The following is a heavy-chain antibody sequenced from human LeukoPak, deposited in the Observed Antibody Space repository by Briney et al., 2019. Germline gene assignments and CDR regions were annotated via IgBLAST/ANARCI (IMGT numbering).Heavy chain of an antibody. CDR1: GYTFTGYY. J-gene: IGHJ6*02. D-gene: IGHD6-19*01. CDR2: INPNSGGT. Sequence: ASVKVSCKASGYTFTGYYMHWVRQAPGQGLEWMGWINPNSGGTNYAQKFQGRVTMTRDTSISTAYMELSRLRSDDTAVYYCAREPQMAVAGTETYYYYGMDVWGQGTTVTVSS. CDR3: AREPQMAVAGTETYYYYGMDV. V-gene: IGHV1-2*02.